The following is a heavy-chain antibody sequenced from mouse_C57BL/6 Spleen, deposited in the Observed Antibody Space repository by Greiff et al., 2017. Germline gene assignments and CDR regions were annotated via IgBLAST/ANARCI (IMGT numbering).Heavy chain of an antibody. CDR3: ARAQLGPLYYYAMDY. J-gene: IGHJ4*01. V-gene: IGHV5-17*01. D-gene: IGHD4-1*02. Sequence: EVQLVESGGGLVKPGGSLKLSCAASGFTFSDYGMHWVRQAPEKGLEWVAYISSGSSTIYYADTVKGRFTISRDNAKNTLFLQMTSLRSEDTAMYYCARAQLGPLYYYAMDYWGQGTSVTVSS. CDR2: ISSGSSTI. CDR1: GFTFSDYG.